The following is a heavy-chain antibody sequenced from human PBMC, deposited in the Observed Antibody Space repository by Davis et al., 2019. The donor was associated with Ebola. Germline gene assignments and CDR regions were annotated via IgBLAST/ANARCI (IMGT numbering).Heavy chain of an antibody. Sequence: AASVKVSCKASGGTFSSYTISWVRQAPGQGLEWMGRIIPILGIANYAQKFQGRVTITADKSTSTAYMELSSLRSEDTAVYYCARDSNYYGSGSYYIPHRPPPDHWGQGTLVTVSS. CDR3: ARDSNYYGSGSYYIPHRPPPDH. CDR1: GGTFSSYT. D-gene: IGHD3-10*01. V-gene: IGHV1-69*04. CDR2: IIPILGIA. J-gene: IGHJ4*02.